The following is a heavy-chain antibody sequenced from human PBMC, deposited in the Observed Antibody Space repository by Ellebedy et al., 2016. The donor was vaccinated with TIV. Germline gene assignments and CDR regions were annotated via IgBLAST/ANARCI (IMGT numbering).Heavy chain of an antibody. D-gene: IGHD3-22*01. CDR2: INPSGGST. V-gene: IGHV1-46*01. CDR1: GYTFTSYY. CDR3: ARVGVKYYDSSGYRYYFDS. J-gene: IGHJ4*02. Sequence: AASVKVSCKASGYTFTSYYIHWVRQAPGQGLEWMGIINPSGGSTRYAQKFQGRVTITRDTSTSTVYMELRSLRSDDTAVYYCARVGVKYYDSSGYRYYFDSWGQGTLVTVSS.